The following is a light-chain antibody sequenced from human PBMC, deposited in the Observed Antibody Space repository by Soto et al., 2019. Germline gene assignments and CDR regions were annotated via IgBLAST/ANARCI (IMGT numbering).Light chain of an antibody. V-gene: IGKV3-20*01. J-gene: IGKJ5*01. Sequence: EIVLTQSPDTLSLSPGEGATLSCRASQSVTNSYLAWYQQKPGQAPRLLIYGASSRATGIPDRFSGSGSETDFTLTISRLEPEDFAVYYCPQYSSSPPITFGQGTRLEIK. CDR1: QSVTNSY. CDR3: PQYSSSPPIT. CDR2: GAS.